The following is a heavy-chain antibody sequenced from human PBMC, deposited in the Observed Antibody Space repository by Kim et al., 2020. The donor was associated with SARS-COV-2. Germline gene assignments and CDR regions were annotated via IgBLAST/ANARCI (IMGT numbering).Heavy chain of an antibody. J-gene: IGHJ5*02. D-gene: IGHD2-2*02. CDR3: AKVGSPIVVVPAAIPNWFDP. Sequence: GGSLRLSCAASGFTFSSYAMSWVRQAPGKGLEWVSAISGSGGSTYYADSVKGRFTISRDNSKNTLYLQMNSLRAEDTAVYYCAKVGSPIVVVPAAIPNWFDPWGQGTLVTVSS. CDR2: ISGSGGST. CDR1: GFTFSSYA. V-gene: IGHV3-23*01.